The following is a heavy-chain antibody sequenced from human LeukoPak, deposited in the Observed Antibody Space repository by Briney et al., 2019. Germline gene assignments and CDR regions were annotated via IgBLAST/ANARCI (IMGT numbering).Heavy chain of an antibody. CDR3: ASLRERSYYARGFDY. Sequence: SETLSLTCTVSGGSISSSSYYWGWIRQPPGKGLDWIGSIYYSGSTYYNPSLKSRVTISVDTSKNQFSLKLSSVTAADTAVFYCASLRERSYYARGFDYWGQGTLVTVSP. CDR1: GGSISSSSYY. CDR2: IYYSGST. V-gene: IGHV4-39*01. J-gene: IGHJ4*02. D-gene: IGHD1-26*01.